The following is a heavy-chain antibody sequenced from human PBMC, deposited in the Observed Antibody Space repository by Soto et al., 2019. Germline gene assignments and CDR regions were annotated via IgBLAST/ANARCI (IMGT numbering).Heavy chain of an antibody. CDR2: IWYDGSNK. CDR1: GFTLRLHA. CDR3: ARDGQQLTPYALDV. Sequence: QVQLVESGGGVIQAGRSLRLSCAASGFTLRLHAMHWVRQAPGKGLEGVAQIWYDGSNKYYTDSVKGRFTVSRDDFKNTVFLQMDSLRAEDTAVYYCARDGQQLTPYALDVWGQGTTVIVSS. J-gene: IGHJ6*02. V-gene: IGHV3-33*08. D-gene: IGHD6-13*01.